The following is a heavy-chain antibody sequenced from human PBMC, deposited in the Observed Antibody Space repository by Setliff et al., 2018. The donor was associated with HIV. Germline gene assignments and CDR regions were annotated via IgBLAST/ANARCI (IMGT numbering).Heavy chain of an antibody. V-gene: IGHV3-53*01. CDR2: IYAAGAT. CDR3: ANHGHLDISIYPYFFDF. Sequence: PGGSLRLSCEISGFSVGDNYMTWVRQIPKMGLEWVSLIYAAGATYYADSVEGRFTISRDTSTNTLYLQMHSLRADDTAVYYCANHGHLDISIYPYFFDFWGQGTLVTVSS. J-gene: IGHJ4*02. CDR1: GFSVGDNY. D-gene: IGHD3-16*02.